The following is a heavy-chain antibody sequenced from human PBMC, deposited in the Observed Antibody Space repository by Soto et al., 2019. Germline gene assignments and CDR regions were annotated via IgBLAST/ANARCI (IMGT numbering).Heavy chain of an antibody. Sequence: SETLSLTCTVSGGSMSSYYWSWIRQPPGKGLEWIGYIYYSGSATYNPSLKSRVTISVDTSKNQFSLKLTSVTAADSAVYYCARGSSGEVWGQGTTVTV. D-gene: IGHD6-19*01. CDR1: GGSMSSYY. CDR3: ARGSSGEV. J-gene: IGHJ6*02. V-gene: IGHV4-59*01. CDR2: IYYSGSA.